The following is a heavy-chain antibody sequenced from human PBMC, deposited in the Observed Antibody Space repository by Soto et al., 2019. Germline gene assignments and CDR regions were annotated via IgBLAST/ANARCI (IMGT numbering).Heavy chain of an antibody. CDR1: GVTFSSYA. Sequence: EVQLLESGGGLLQPGGSLRLSCAASGVTFSSYAMSWVRQAPGKGLEWVSIISGNGRSTYYADSVQGRFSVSRDNSKNTLYVQMNSLRAEDTAIYYCAKIEYASSWYYYGLDVWGQGTPVTVSS. J-gene: IGHJ6*02. CDR2: ISGNGRST. V-gene: IGHV3-23*01. D-gene: IGHD6-13*01. CDR3: AKIEYASSWYYYGLDV.